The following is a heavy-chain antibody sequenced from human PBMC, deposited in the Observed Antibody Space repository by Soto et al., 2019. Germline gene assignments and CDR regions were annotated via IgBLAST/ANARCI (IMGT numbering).Heavy chain of an antibody. Sequence: GGSLRLSCAASGFTFRNYGMHWVRQAPGKGLVWVTVISYDGSHKYYADSVKGRFTISRDNSKNTVYLEMNSLRDEDTAVYYCAKRRGDHSNYSWGIDVWGQGITVTVAS. CDR1: GFTFRNYG. CDR3: AKRRGDHSNYSWGIDV. V-gene: IGHV3-30*18. CDR2: ISYDGSHK. J-gene: IGHJ6*02. D-gene: IGHD4-4*01.